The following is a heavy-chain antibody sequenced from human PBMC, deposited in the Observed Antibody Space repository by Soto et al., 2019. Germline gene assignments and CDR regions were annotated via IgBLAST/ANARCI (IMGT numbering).Heavy chain of an antibody. J-gene: IGHJ6*02. CDR2: IIPIFGRA. D-gene: IGHD2-2*01. V-gene: IGHV1-69*13. CDR1: GGTFSSYA. CDR3: ARDEGLVVVPEGQDTYYYYGMDV. Sequence: SVKVSCKASGGTFSSYAFSWVRQAPGQGLEWMGGIIPIFGRANYAQKFQGRVTITADESTSTGYMELSSLRAEDTAVYYCARDEGLVVVPEGQDTYYYYGMDVWGQGTMVTVSS.